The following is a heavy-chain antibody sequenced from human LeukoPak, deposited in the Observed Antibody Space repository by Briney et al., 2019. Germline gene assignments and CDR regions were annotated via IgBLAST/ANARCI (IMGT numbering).Heavy chain of an antibody. CDR2: IYPGDSDI. CDR1: GYHFPTYW. CDR3: ARSQLEGDWLDP. Sequence: GESLKISCKASGYHFPTYWIGWVRQMPGKGLEWMGIIYPGDSDIRYSPSFEGHVTISADRSISTAYLQWSSLKASDTAMYYCARSQLEGDWLDPWGQGTLVTVSS. V-gene: IGHV5-51*01. J-gene: IGHJ5*02. D-gene: IGHD1-1*01.